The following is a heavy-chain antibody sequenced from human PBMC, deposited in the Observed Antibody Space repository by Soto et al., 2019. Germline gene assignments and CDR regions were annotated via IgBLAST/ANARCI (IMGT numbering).Heavy chain of an antibody. CDR2: ISGSGGST. CDR1: GFTFSSYA. V-gene: IGHV3-23*01. CDR3: AKASRIVGAPYYCYYGMDV. J-gene: IGHJ6*02. Sequence: PGGSLRLSCAASGFTFSSYAMSWVRQAPGKGLEWVSAISGSGGSTYYADFVKGWFTISRDNSKNTLYLQMNSLRAEDTAVYYCAKASRIVGAPYYCYYGMDVWGQGTTVTVSS. D-gene: IGHD1-26*01.